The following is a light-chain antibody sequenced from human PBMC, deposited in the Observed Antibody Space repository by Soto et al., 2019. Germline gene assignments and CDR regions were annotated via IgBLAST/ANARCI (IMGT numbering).Light chain of an antibody. V-gene: IGKV3-20*01. CDR3: QKYNSAPLT. Sequence: EILLTQSPGTLSLSPGESGTLSCRAGQALSSSSLAWYQQKPGQAPRLLIYGASTRASGIPDRFSGGGSGTDFTLTISSLQPEDVATYYCQKYNSAPLTFGQGTRLEIK. CDR2: GAS. J-gene: IGKJ5*01. CDR1: QALSSSS.